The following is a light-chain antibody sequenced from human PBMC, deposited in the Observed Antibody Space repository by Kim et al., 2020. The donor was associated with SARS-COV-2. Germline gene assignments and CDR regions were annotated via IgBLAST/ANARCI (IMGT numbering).Light chain of an antibody. J-gene: IGKJ4*01. CDR3: QQYEKFLLS. CDR2: DAS. V-gene: IGKV1-33*01. CDR1: QDIGTY. Sequence: DIQMTQSPSSLSASVGDRVTITCRASQDIGTYVNWYQQKPGKAPELLFHDASNLKTGVPSRFSGSGSGTDFTFSISNLQPDDVATYYCQQYEKFLLSFGGGTKVDIK.